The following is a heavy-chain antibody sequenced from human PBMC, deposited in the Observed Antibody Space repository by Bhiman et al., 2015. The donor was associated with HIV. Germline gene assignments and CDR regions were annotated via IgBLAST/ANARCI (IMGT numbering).Heavy chain of an antibody. D-gene: IGHD6-13*01. CDR2: ISGSGSTI. J-gene: IGHJ4*02. CDR3: AREFTGYSSSNFDY. V-gene: IGHV3-48*03. CDR1: GFTFSSYE. Sequence: EVQLVESGGGLVQPGGSLRLSCAASGFTFSSYEMNWVRQAPGKGLEWVSYISGSGSTIYYADSVRGRFTISRDNAKNSLYLQVNSLRAEDTAVYYCAREFTGYSSSNFDYWGQGTLVTVSS.